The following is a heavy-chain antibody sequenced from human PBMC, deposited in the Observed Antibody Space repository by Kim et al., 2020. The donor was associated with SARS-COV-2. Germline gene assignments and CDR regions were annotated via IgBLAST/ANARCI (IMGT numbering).Heavy chain of an antibody. CDR1: GFTVSNNY. V-gene: IGHV3-66*01. CDR2: IYSGGST. Sequence: GGSLRLSCAASGFTVSNNYVSWVRQAPGKGLAWVSVIYSGGSTYYADSVKGRFTMSRDNSNNIVYLQMNSLRTEDTAVYYCARGMEALARWGQGTLVTVSS. CDR3: ARGMEALAR. J-gene: IGHJ4*02. D-gene: IGHD3-3*01.